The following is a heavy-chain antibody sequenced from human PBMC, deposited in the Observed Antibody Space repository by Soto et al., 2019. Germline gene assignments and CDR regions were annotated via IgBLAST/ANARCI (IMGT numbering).Heavy chain of an antibody. CDR2: IIPIFGTA. D-gene: IGHD4-4*01. V-gene: IGHV1-69*01. J-gene: IGHJ6*02. Sequence: QVKLVQSGAELKKPGSSVKVSCKASGGTFSSYAISWVRQAPGQGLEGMGGIIPIFGTANYAQKFQGRVTITADESTSTAYLELSSLRSEDTAVYYCARAKGPPTVPYYYDGMDVWGQGPTVTVSS. CDR3: ARAKGPPTVPYYYDGMDV. CDR1: GGTFSSYA.